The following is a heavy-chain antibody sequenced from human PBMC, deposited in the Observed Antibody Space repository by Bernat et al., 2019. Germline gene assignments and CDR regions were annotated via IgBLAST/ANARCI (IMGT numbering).Heavy chain of an antibody. CDR2: ISSSSSTI. D-gene: IGHD5-18*01. J-gene: IGHJ4*02. Sequence: EVQLVESGGGLVQPGGSLRLSCTASGFTFSSYSMNWVRQAPGKGLEWVSYISSSSSTIYYADSVKGRFTISRDNAKNSLYLQMNSLRAEDTAVYYCAGDHPKYSYGYYWGQGTLVTVSS. V-gene: IGHV3-48*01. CDR3: AGDHPKYSYGYY. CDR1: GFTFSSYS.